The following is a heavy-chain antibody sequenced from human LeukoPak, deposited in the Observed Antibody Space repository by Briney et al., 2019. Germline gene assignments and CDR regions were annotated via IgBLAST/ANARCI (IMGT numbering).Heavy chain of an antibody. V-gene: IGHV4-39*07. Sequence: SETLSLTCTVSGGSISSSSYYWGWIRQPPGKGLEWIGSIYYSGSTYYNPSLKSRVTISVDTSKNQFSLKLSSVTAADTAVYYCARESYRMMLYYDFWSGISRGGYFDYWGQGTLVTVSS. CDR3: ARESYRMMLYYDFWSGISRGGYFDY. J-gene: IGHJ4*02. CDR2: IYYSGST. CDR1: GGSISSSSYY. D-gene: IGHD3-3*01.